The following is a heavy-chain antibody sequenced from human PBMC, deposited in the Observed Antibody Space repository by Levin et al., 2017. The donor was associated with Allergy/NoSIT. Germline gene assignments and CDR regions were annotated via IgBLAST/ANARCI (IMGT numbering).Heavy chain of an antibody. CDR2: ISYDGSNK. CDR3: ARDILELDYYYYGMDV. J-gene: IGHJ6*02. D-gene: IGHD1-7*01. Sequence: GESLKISCAASGFTFSSYAMHWVRQAPGKGLEWVAVISYDGSNKYYADSVKGRFTISRDNSKNTLYLQMNSLRAEDTAVYYCARDILELDYYYYGMDVWGQGTTVTVSS. CDR1: GFTFSSYA. V-gene: IGHV3-30*04.